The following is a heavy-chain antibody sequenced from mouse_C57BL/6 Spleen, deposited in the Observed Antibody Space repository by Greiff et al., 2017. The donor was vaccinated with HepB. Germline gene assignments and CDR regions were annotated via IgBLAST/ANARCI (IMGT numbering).Heavy chain of an antibody. CDR2: ISSGSSTN. CDR3: AYYGSSYVAY. Sequence: EVQLVESGGGLVKPGGSLKLSCAASGFTFSDYGMHWVRQAPEKGLEWVAYISSGSSTNYYADTVKGRFTISRDNAKNTLFLRMTSLRSEDTAMYYCAYYGSSYVAYWGQGTLVTVSA. D-gene: IGHD1-1*01. V-gene: IGHV5-17*01. CDR1: GFTFSDYG. J-gene: IGHJ3*01.